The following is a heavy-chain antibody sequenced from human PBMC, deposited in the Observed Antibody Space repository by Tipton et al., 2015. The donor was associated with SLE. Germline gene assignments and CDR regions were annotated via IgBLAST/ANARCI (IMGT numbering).Heavy chain of an antibody. Sequence: TLSLTCTVSGYSISSGYYWGWIRQPPGKGLEWIGSIYHIGSTYYNPSLKSRVTISVDTSKNQFSLKLSSVTAADTAVYYCASRGHYDFWSGYPNAFDIWGQGTMVTVSS. J-gene: IGHJ3*02. CDR2: IYHIGST. CDR3: ASRGHYDFWSGYPNAFDI. D-gene: IGHD3-3*01. CDR1: GYSISSGYY. V-gene: IGHV4-38-2*02.